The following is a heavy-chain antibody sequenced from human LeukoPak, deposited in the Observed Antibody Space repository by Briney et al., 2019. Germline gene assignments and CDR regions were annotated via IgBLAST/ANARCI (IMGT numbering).Heavy chain of an antibody. CDR1: GFTFSSYS. Sequence: PGGSLRLSCAASGFTFSSYSMNWVRQAPGKGPEWVSYISGSGDAIYYADSVKGRFTISRDNAKNSLYLQMNSLRAEDTAVYYCASLGYCSGGGCYSDNWFDPWGQGTLVTVSS. J-gene: IGHJ5*02. V-gene: IGHV3-48*04. CDR3: ASLGYCSGGGCYSDNWFDP. CDR2: ISGSGDAI. D-gene: IGHD2-15*01.